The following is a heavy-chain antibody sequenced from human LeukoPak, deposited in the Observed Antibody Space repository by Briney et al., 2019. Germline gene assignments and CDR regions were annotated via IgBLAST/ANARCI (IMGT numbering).Heavy chain of an antibody. D-gene: IGHD3-22*01. V-gene: IGHV4-34*01. Sequence: SETLSLTCPVYGGSFRGYYWSWIRQPPAKGLEWIGEINHSGSSNYNPSLKSRVTISVDTSKNQFSLKLSSVTAADTAVYYCARGQPWYYYDSSGYYYYYWGQGTLVTVSS. CDR1: GGSFRGYY. J-gene: IGHJ4*02. CDR3: ARGQPWYYYDSSGYYYYY. CDR2: INHSGSS.